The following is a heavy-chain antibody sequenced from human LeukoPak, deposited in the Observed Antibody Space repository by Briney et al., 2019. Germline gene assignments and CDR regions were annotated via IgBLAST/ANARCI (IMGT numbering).Heavy chain of an antibody. D-gene: IGHD6-13*01. CDR1: GFTFSNYY. CDR2: ISSSGSPI. V-gene: IGHV3-11*04. J-gene: IGHJ4*02. CDR3: ARAGSAWYTPDY. Sequence: GGSLRLSCAASGFTFSNYYMNWTRQAPGKGLEWVSYISSSGSPIYYADSVKGRFTISRDNAENSLYLQMNSLRVEDTAVYYCARAGSAWYTPDYWGQGTLVTVSS.